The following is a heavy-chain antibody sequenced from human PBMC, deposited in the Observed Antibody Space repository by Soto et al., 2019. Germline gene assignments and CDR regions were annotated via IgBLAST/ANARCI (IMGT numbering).Heavy chain of an antibody. CDR2: INTGNGDT. D-gene: IGHD4-17*01. CDR1: GYSFSSYA. CDR3: ARGLRYGDL. V-gene: IGHV1-3*04. Sequence: QVQLVQSGAEEKKPGASVKVSCKASGYSFSSYAMQWVRQAPGQRLEWMGWINTGNGDTKYSQTFQCRVTITRDTSATTAYMELSSLRSEDTAVYYCARGLRYGDLWGQGTLVTVSS. J-gene: IGHJ5*02.